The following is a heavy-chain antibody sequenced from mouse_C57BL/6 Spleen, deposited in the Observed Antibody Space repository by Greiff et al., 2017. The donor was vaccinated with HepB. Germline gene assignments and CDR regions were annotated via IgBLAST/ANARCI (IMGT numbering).Heavy chain of an antibody. D-gene: IGHD1-1*01. J-gene: IGHJ2*01. CDR2: IHPSDSDT. CDR3: AIPALYYYGSSYGY. Sequence: QVQLQQPGAELVKPGASVKVSCTASGYTFTSYWMHWVKQRPGQGLEWIGRIHPSDSDTNYNQKFKGKATLTVDKSSSTAYMQLSSLTSEDSAVYYCAIPALYYYGSSYGYWGQGTTLTVSS. CDR1: GYTFTSYW. V-gene: IGHV1-74*01.